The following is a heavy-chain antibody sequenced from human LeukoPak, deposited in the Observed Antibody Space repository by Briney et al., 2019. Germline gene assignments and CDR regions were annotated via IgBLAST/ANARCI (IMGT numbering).Heavy chain of an antibody. D-gene: IGHD4-23*01. V-gene: IGHV3-30*18. CDR3: AKAFYGGNSAGNDY. Sequence: GGSLRLSCAASGFTFSSYGMHWVRQAPGKGLEWVAVISYDGSNKYYADSVKGRFTISRDNSKNTLYLQMNSLRAEDTAVYYCAKAFYGGNSAGNDYWGQGTLVTVSS. CDR1: GFTFSSYG. J-gene: IGHJ4*02. CDR2: ISYDGSNK.